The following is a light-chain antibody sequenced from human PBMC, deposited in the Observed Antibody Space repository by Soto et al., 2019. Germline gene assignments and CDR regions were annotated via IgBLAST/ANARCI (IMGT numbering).Light chain of an antibody. J-gene: IGKJ1*01. CDR3: QQYGSSPEWT. CDR1: QSISSNY. CDR2: GAS. Sequence: EIVLTQSPGTLSLSPGERATLSCRASQSISSNYLAWYQHKPGQAPRVLIYGASSRATGIPDRFSGSGSGTDFTLTISRLEPEDFAVYYCQQYGSSPEWTFGQGTKVEIK. V-gene: IGKV3-20*01.